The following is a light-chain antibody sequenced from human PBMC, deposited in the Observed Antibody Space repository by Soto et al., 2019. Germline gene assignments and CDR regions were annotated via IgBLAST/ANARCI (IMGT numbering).Light chain of an antibody. V-gene: IGKV3-20*01. CDR3: QQYGT. CDR2: DAS. J-gene: IGKJ1*01. Sequence: EILLTQSPSTLSLSPGERAPLSCRASHIINSRNLAWYQQKPGQAPRILMYDASMRATGIPDRFSGSGSGTDFTLTTSRLEHEDFAVYYCQQYGTFGQGTKVDIK. CDR1: HIINSRN.